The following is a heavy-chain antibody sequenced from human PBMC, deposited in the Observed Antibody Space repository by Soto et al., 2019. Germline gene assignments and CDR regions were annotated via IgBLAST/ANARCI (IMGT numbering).Heavy chain of an antibody. Sequence: GGSLRLSCAASGFTFSDYYMSWIRHAPGKGLEWVSYISSSGSTIYYADSVKGRFIISRDNAKNSLYLQMNSLRAEDTAVYYCARGKQGGGRIPEVFDYWGQGTLVTVSS. CDR2: ISSSGSTI. D-gene: IGHD2-2*01. V-gene: IGHV3-11*01. J-gene: IGHJ4*02. CDR1: GFTFSDYY. CDR3: ARGKQGGGRIPEVFDY.